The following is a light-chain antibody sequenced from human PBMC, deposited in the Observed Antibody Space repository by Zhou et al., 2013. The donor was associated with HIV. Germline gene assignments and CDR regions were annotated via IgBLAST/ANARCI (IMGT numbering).Light chain of an antibody. CDR1: LSLLHSNGYNY. V-gene: IGKV2-28*01. CDR2: LGS. Sequence: DIVMTQSPLSLPVTPGEPASISCRSSLSLLHSNGYNYLDWYLQKPGQSPQLLIYLGSNRAAGVPDRFSGSGSGTDFTLKISRMEAEDVGVYYCMQTLETPLTFGGGTKVEIK. CDR3: MQTLETPLT. J-gene: IGKJ4*01.